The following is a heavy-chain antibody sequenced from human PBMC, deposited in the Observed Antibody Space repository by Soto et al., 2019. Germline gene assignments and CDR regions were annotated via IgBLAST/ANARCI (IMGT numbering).Heavy chain of an antibody. CDR1: GGSISSYY. CDR3: ARILYGDRLYYYGMDV. D-gene: IGHD4-17*01. Sequence: PSETLSLTCTVSGGSISSYYWSWIRQPPGKGLEWIGYIYYSGSTNYNPSLKSRVTISVDTSKNQFSLKLSSVTAADTAVYYCARILYGDRLYYYGMDVWGQRTTVTVSS. J-gene: IGHJ6*02. V-gene: IGHV4-59*01. CDR2: IYYSGST.